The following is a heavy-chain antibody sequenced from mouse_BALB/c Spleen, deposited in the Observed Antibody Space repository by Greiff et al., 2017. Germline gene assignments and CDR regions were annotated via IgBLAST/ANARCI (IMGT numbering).Heavy chain of an antibody. D-gene: IGHD1-1*01. CDR3: AIGSSYWYFDV. Sequence: VKLMESGPGLVQPSQSLSITCTVSGFSLTSYGVHWVRQSPGKGLEWLGVIWSGGSTDYNAAFISRLSISKDNSKSQVFFKMNSLQANDTAIYYCAIGSSYWYFDVWGAGTTVTVSS. CDR2: IWSGGST. J-gene: IGHJ1*01. CDR1: GFSLTSYG. V-gene: IGHV2-2*02.